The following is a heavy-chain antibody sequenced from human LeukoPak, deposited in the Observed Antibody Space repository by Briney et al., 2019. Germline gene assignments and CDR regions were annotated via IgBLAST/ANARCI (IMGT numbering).Heavy chain of an antibody. CDR3: ARVYMVRGVFDY. Sequence: SETLSLTCTVSGGFISSSSYYWGWIRQPPGKGLEWIGSIYYSGRTYYNPSLKSRVTISVDTSKNQFSLKLSSVTAADTAVYYCARVYMVRGVFDYWGQGTLVTVSS. CDR2: IYYSGRT. J-gene: IGHJ4*02. CDR1: GGFISSSSYY. V-gene: IGHV4-39*07. D-gene: IGHD3-10*01.